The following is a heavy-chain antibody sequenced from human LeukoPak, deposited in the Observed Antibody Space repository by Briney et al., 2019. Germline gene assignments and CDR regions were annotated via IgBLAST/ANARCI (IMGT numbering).Heavy chain of an antibody. V-gene: IGHV4-34*01. D-gene: IGHD3-10*01. Sequence: SETLSLTCAVYGGSFSGYYWSWIRQPPGKGLEWIGEINHSGSTNYNPSLKSRVTISVDTCKNQFSLKLSSVTAADTAVYYCARQPPSLYHYGSGSHRGWFDPWGQGTLVTVSS. J-gene: IGHJ5*02. CDR1: GGSFSGYY. CDR2: INHSGST. CDR3: ARQPPSLYHYGSGSHRGWFDP.